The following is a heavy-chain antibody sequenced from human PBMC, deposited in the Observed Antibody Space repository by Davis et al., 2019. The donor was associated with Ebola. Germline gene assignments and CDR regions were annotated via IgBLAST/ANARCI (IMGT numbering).Heavy chain of an antibody. J-gene: IGHJ5*02. CDR2: IKQDGSEK. CDR3: ARDLPHYDSSGSWFDP. Sequence: LSLTCSASGFTFSSYWMSWVRQAPGKGLEWVANIKQDGSEKYYVDSVKGRFTISRDNAKNSLYLQMNSLRAEDTAVYYCARDLPHYDSSGSWFDPWGQGTLVTVSS. D-gene: IGHD3-22*01. V-gene: IGHV3-7*01. CDR1: GFTFSSYW.